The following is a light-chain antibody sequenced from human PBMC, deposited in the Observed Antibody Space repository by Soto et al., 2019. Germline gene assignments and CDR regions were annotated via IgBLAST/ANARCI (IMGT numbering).Light chain of an antibody. CDR2: DVS. V-gene: IGLV2-14*01. CDR3: SSYTTSTTLGV. Sequence: QSALTQPASVSGSPGQSITISCTGTSSDVGTYNHVSWYQQHPGNAPKLMIYDVSNRPSGVSNRFSGSKSGNTASLTISGLQAEDEADYYCSSYTTSTTLGVFGTGTKLTVL. CDR1: SSDVGTYNH. J-gene: IGLJ1*01.